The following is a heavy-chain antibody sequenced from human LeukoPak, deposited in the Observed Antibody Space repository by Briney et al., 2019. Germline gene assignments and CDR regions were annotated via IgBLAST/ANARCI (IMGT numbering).Heavy chain of an antibody. V-gene: IGHV1-69*04. J-gene: IGHJ4*02. D-gene: IGHD3-10*01. CDR1: GGTFSSYA. CDR2: IIPILGIA. Sequence: SVKVSCKASGGTFSSYAISWVRQAPGQGLEWMGRIIPILGIANYAQKFQGRVTITADKSTSTAYMELSSLRSEDTAVYYCTRAVWFGEFGVEYFDYWGQGTLVTVSS. CDR3: TRAVWFGEFGVEYFDY.